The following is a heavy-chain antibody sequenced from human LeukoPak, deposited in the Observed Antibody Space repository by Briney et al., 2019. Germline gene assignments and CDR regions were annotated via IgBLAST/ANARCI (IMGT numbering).Heavy chain of an antibody. CDR3: ARAHGVGSFDI. V-gene: IGHV4-31*03. CDR2: IYYSGST. J-gene: IGHJ3*02. Sequence: SETLSLTCTVSSGSISSGGYYWSWIRQHPGKGLEWIGYIYYSGSTYYNPSLKSRVTISVDTSKNQFSLKLSSMTAADTAVYYCARAHGVGSFDIWGQGTMVTVSS. CDR1: SGSISSGGYY. D-gene: IGHD4-17*01.